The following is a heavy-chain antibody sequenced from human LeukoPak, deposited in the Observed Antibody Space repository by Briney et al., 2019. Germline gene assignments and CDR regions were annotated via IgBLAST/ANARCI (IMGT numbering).Heavy chain of an antibody. CDR3: ARIWEVPAAKGYFDY. D-gene: IGHD2-2*01. CDR2: IKQDGSEK. CDR1: GFTFSSYW. V-gene: IGHV3-7*01. Sequence: GGSLRLSCAASGFTFSSYWMSWVRQAPGEGLEWVANIKQDGSEKYYVDSVKGRFTISRDNAKNSLYLQMNSLRAEDTAVYYCARIWEVPAAKGYFDYWGQGTLVTVSS. J-gene: IGHJ4*02.